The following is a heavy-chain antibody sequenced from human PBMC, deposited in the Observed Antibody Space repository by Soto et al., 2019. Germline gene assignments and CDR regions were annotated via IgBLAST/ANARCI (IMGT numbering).Heavy chain of an antibody. D-gene: IGHD6-13*01. CDR3: ARVKIAEAGTDRGDNWFDP. CDR2: IYHSGST. Sequence: PSETLSLTCAVSGGSISSGGYSWSWIRQPPGKGLEWIGYIYHSGSTYYTPSLKSRVTISVDRSKNQFSLKLSSVTAADTAVYYCARVKIAEAGTDRGDNWFDPWGQGNLVTVSS. J-gene: IGHJ5*02. V-gene: IGHV4-30-2*01. CDR1: GGSISSGGYS.